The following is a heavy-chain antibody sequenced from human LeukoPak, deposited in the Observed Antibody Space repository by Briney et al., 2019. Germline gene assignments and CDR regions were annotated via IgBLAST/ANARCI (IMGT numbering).Heavy chain of an antibody. V-gene: IGHV1-3*04. CDR1: GYTLTSYA. Sequence: GASVKVSCKASGYTLTSYAIHWVRQAPGQRPEWMGWINTGNGNTKYSQKFQGRVTITRDASANTAYMELSSPRFEDTAVYYCARGGSRMTTFYIIDYWGQGTLVTVSS. D-gene: IGHD4-11*01. J-gene: IGHJ4*02. CDR2: INTGNGNT. CDR3: ARGGSRMTTFYIIDY.